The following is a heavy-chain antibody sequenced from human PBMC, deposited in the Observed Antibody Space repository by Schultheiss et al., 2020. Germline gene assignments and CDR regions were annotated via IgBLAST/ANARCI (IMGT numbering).Heavy chain of an antibody. CDR1: GFTFSNAW. D-gene: IGHD4-17*01. Sequence: GGSLRLSCAASGFTFSNAWMNWVRQAPGKGLEWVGRIKSKTDGGTTDYAAPVKGRFTISRDDSKNILYLQMNTLKTEDTALYYCTTDLLLYGDEFDSWGQGTLVTVSS. J-gene: IGHJ4*02. CDR3: TTDLLLYGDEFDS. CDR2: IKSKTDGGTT. V-gene: IGHV3-15*07.